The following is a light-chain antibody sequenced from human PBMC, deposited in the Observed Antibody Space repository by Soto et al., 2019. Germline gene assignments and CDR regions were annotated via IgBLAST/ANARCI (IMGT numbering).Light chain of an antibody. V-gene: IGKV3-20*01. Sequence: EIVLTQSPGTLSLSPGERATLSCRASQSVSSSYLAWYQQKPGQAPRLIIYGASSRDTGIPDRFSGSGSGTDFTLPISRLEPEDFAGYYCQTYGSLTSPTFGQGTKVEIK. CDR2: GAS. J-gene: IGKJ1*01. CDR1: QSVSSSY. CDR3: QTYGSLTSPT.